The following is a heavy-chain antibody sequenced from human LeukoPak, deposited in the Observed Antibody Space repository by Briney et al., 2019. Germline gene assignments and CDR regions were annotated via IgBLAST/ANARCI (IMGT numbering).Heavy chain of an antibody. D-gene: IGHD3-16*02. CDR2: ISSGGTTI. Sequence: GGSLRLSCAASGFTFSSYEMNWARQAPGKGLEWVSYISSGGTTIYYADSVKGRFTISRDNAKNSLYLQMNSLRAEDTAVYYGAADGLTFGGVIHFWGQGTLVTVSS. CDR1: GFTFSSYE. V-gene: IGHV3-48*03. CDR3: AADGLTFGGVIHF. J-gene: IGHJ4*02.